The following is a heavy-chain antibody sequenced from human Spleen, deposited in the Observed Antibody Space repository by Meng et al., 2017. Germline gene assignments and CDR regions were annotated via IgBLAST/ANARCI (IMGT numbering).Heavy chain of an antibody. CDR3: ARDEDISAAGKLFGDY. Sequence: QVQLVASVDEVKKPGASVKVSCKASGYTFPDYWLHWVRRAPGQGLEWMGRINPKSGDTHYAQRFQGRVTMTGDTSISTAYMELSGLRSDDTAMYYCARDEDISAAGKLFGDYWGQGTLVTVSS. CDR2: INPKSGDT. V-gene: IGHV1-2*06. CDR1: GYTFPDYW. J-gene: IGHJ4*02. D-gene: IGHD6-13*01.